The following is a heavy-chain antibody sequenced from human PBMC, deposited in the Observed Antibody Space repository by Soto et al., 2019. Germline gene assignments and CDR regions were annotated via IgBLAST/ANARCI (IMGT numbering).Heavy chain of an antibody. CDR3: ARVILTGYYRDYYGMDV. CDR1: GGSISSGGYY. J-gene: IGHJ6*04. Sequence: QVQLQESGPGLVKPSQTLSLTCTVSGGSISSGGYYWSWIRQHPGKGLEWIGYIYYSGSTYYNPSLKSRVTRSVDTSKNQFSLKLSSVPAEDTAVYYCARVILTGYYRDYYGMDVWGEGTTVTVSS. CDR2: IYYSGST. V-gene: IGHV4-31*03. D-gene: IGHD3-9*01.